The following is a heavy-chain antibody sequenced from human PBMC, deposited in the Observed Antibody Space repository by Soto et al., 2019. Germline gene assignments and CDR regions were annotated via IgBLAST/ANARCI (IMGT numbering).Heavy chain of an antibody. V-gene: IGHV1-69*06. J-gene: IGHJ6*02. D-gene: IGHD3-22*01. CDR2: IMPLYGSA. CDR1: GGTFSNHA. CDR3: ARWDDFGYYYTMDV. Sequence: SVKVSCKASGGTFSNHAISWVRQAPGQGLEWMGGIMPLYGSANYAQKFQGRVTITADTSTNTAYMELTSLTSEDTAVYYCARWDDFGYYYTMDVCGQGTTVTVSS.